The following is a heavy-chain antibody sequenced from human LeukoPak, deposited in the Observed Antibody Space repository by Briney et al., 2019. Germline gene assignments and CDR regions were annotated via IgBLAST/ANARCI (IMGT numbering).Heavy chain of an antibody. CDR2: ISGSDGST. J-gene: IGHJ4*02. CDR3: AKAPGYSYTGGVDY. Sequence: GGSLRLSCAAPGFTFSSYAMSWVRQAPGKGLEWVSGISGSDGSTNYADSVKGRFTISRDNSKNTLYLQMNSLRAEDTAVYYCAKAPGYSYTGGVDYWGQGTLVTVSS. V-gene: IGHV3-23*01. CDR1: GFTFSSYA. D-gene: IGHD5-18*01.